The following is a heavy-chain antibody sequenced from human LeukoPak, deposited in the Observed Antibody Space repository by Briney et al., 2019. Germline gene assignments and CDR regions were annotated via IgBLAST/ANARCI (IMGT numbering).Heavy chain of an antibody. V-gene: IGHV3-11*01. Sequence: GGSLRLSCAASGFTFSDYYMSWIRQAPGKGLEWVSYISSSGSTIYYADSVKGRFTISRDNAKNSLYLQMNSLGAEDTAVYYCARDGLGRYYYDSSGYYFDYWGQGTLVTVSS. J-gene: IGHJ4*02. CDR2: ISSSGSTI. CDR3: ARDGLGRYYYDSSGYYFDY. CDR1: GFTFSDYY. D-gene: IGHD3-22*01.